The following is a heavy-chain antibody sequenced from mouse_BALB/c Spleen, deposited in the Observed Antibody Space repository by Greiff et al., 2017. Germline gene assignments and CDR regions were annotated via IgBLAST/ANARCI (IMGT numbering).Heavy chain of an antibody. CDR3: ARGKLGPFDD. V-gene: IGHV5-17*02. CDR1: GFTFSSFG. J-gene: IGHJ2*01. Sequence: DVQLVESGGGLVQPGGSRKLSCAASGFTFSSFGMHWVRQAPEKGLEWVAYISSGSSTIYYADTVKGRFTISRDNPKNTLFLQMTSLRSEDTAMYYCARGKLGPFDDWGQGTTLTVSS. CDR2: ISSGSSTI. D-gene: IGHD4-1*01.